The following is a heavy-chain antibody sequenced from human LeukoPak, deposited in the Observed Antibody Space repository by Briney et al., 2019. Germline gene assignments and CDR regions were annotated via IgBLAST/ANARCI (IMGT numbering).Heavy chain of an antibody. CDR1: GYTFTTYG. CDR2: ITTYNDNT. D-gene: IGHD3-10*01. J-gene: IGHJ4*02. V-gene: IGHV1-18*01. CDR3: ATDTSGYFDY. Sequence: GASVKVSCKASGYTFTTYGVSWVRQAPGQGLEWMGWITTYNDNTFYAQKFQGRVTMSIDTSTSTAYMELRSLRSDDTAVYYCATDTSGYFDYWGQGTLVTVSS.